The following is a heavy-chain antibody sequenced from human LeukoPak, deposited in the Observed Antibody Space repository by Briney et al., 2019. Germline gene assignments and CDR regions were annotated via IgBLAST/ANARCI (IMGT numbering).Heavy chain of an antibody. D-gene: IGHD3-10*01. CDR2: IYSGGST. V-gene: IGHV3-66*01. J-gene: IGHJ4*02. CDR3: ARGSGRFGELLS. Sequence: GGSLRLSCAASGFTVSSNYMSWVRQAPGKGLEWVSVIYSGGSTYYADAVKGRFTISRDNSKNTLYLQMNSLRAESTAVYFCARGSGRFGELLSWGQGTLVTVSS. CDR1: GFTVSSNY.